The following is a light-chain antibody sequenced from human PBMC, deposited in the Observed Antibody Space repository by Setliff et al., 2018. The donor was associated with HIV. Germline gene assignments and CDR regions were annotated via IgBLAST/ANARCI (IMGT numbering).Light chain of an antibody. CDR1: SSDIGDYES. CDR3: CSYAGGDTWI. J-gene: IGLJ2*01. Sequence: QSVLTQPASVSGSPGQSITISCTGSSSDIGDYESVSWYQQHPGEVPKLMIYDVTKRPSGVSNRFSASKSGNTASLTISGPQAEDEAHYYCCSYAGGDTWIFGGGTKGTVL. CDR2: DVT. V-gene: IGLV2-23*02.